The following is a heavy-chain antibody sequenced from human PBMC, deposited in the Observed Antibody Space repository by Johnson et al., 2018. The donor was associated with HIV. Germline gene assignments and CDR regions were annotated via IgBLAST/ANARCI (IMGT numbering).Heavy chain of an antibody. CDR2: LSGSGGSP. Sequence: VLLVESGGGVVQPGRSLRLSCAASGFTFSSYAMSWVRQAPGKGLEWVPGLSGSGGSPYYADSVKGRFPISRDNSKNTLYLQMNSLRAEDTAVYYCAHLISWGIAVADAFDIWGQGTMVTVSS. D-gene: IGHD6-19*01. J-gene: IGHJ3*02. CDR3: AHLISWGIAVADAFDI. CDR1: GFTFSSYA. V-gene: IGHV3-23*04.